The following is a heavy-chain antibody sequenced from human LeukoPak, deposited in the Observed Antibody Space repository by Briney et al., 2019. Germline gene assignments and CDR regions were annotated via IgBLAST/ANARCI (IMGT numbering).Heavy chain of an antibody. J-gene: IGHJ4*02. CDR3: ARVDSSGY. CDR1: GGSISSGYYY. V-gene: IGHV4-61*02. D-gene: IGHD3-22*01. Sequence: SGTLSLTCTVSGGSISSGYYYWNWIRQPAGKGLEWIGRIYASGSTNYNPSLKSRVTISVDKSKNQFSLKLSSVTAADTAVYYCARVDSSGYWGQGTLVTVSS. CDR2: IYASGST.